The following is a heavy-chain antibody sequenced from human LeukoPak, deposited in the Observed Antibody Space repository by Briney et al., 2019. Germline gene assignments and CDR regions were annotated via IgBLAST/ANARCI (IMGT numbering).Heavy chain of an antibody. CDR2: NYYSGST. J-gene: IGHJ4*02. CDR3: ARDYEDYFDY. V-gene: IGHV4-39*07. Sequence: SETLSLTCTVSGGSISSSSYYWGWIRQPPGKGLEWIGSNYYSGSTYYNPSLKSRVTISVDTSKNQFSLKLSSVTAADTAVYYSARDYEDYFDYWGQGTLVTVSS. CDR1: GGSISSSSYY. D-gene: IGHD3-16*01.